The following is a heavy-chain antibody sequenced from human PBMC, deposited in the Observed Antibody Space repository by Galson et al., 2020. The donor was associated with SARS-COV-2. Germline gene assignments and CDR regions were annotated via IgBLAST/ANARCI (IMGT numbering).Heavy chain of an antibody. D-gene: IGHD2-21*02. V-gene: IGHV4-34*01. J-gene: IGHJ5*02. Sequence: SETLSLTCAVYGGSFSGYYWSWIRQPPGKGLEWIGEINHSGSTNYNPSLKSRVTISVDTSKNQFSLKLSSLTAADTAVYYCARIEKLVVTAIRAIYNWFYRWGQGTLVTVSS. CDR3: ARIEKLVVTAIRAIYNWFYR. CDR1: GGSFSGYY. CDR2: INHSGST.